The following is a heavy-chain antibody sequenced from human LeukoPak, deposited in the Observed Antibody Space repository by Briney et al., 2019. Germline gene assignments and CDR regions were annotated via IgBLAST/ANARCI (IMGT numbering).Heavy chain of an antibody. J-gene: IGHJ4*02. CDR2: IYSGGST. Sequence: GGSLRLSCAASGFTVSSNYMSWVRQAPGKGLEWVSVIYSGGSTYYADSVKGRFTISRDNSKNTLYLQMNSLRAEDTAVYYCARLAGAGSSGFDYWGQGTLVTVSS. V-gene: IGHV3-66*01. D-gene: IGHD1-26*01. CDR3: ARLAGAGSSGFDY. CDR1: GFTVSSNY.